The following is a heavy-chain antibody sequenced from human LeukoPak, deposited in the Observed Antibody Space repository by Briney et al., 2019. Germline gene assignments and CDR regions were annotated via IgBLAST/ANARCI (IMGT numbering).Heavy chain of an antibody. V-gene: IGHV3-66*01. Sequence: PGGSLRLSCAASGFTVSSNYMSWVRQAPGKGLEWVSVIYSGGSTYYADSVKGRFTISRDNSKNTLYLQMNSLRAEDTAVYYCARDRGSSSWYDKGRFDPWGQGSLVTVSS. J-gene: IGHJ5*02. D-gene: IGHD6-13*01. CDR2: IYSGGST. CDR3: ARDRGSSSWYDKGRFDP. CDR1: GFTVSSNY.